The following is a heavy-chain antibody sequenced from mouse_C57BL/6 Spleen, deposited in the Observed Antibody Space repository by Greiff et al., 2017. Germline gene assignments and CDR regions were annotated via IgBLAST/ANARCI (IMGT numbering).Heavy chain of an antibody. V-gene: IGHV1-59*01. J-gene: IGHJ2*01. CDR1: GYTFTSYW. CDR2: IDPSDSYT. CDR3: ATKGFCDY. Sequence: QVQLQQPGAELVRPGTSVKLSCKASGYTFTSYWMHWVKQRPGQGLEWIGVIDPSDSYTYYTQKFKGKATLTVDTSSSTAYMQLSSLTSEDSAVYYCATKGFCDYWGQGTTLTVSS.